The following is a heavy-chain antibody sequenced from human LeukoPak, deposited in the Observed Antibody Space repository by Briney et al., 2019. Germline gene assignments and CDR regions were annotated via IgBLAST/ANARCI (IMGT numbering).Heavy chain of an antibody. CDR3: ARANWNDAFDI. D-gene: IGHD1-20*01. CDR1: GFTFSSYA. CDR2: ISYDGSNK. V-gene: IGHV3-30*04. J-gene: IGHJ3*02. Sequence: PGGSLRLSCAASGFTFSSYAMHWVRQAPGKGLEWVAVISYDGSNKYYADSVKGRFTISRDNSKNTLYLQMNSLRAEDTAVYYCARANWNDAFDIRGKGTMVTVSS.